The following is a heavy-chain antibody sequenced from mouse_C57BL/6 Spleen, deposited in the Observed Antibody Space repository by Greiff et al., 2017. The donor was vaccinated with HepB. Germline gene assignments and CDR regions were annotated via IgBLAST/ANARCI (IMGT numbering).Heavy chain of an antibody. CDR3: ARQNWDVTAYYAMDY. D-gene: IGHD4-1*01. J-gene: IGHJ4*01. CDR2: FYPGSGSI. V-gene: IGHV1-62-2*01. CDR1: GYTFTEYT. Sequence: VMLVESGAELVKPGASVKLSCKASGYTFTEYTIHWVKQRSGQGLEWIGWFYPGSGSIKYNEKFKDKATLTADKSSSTVYMELSRLTSEDSAVYFCARQNWDVTAYYAMDYWGQGTSVTVSS.